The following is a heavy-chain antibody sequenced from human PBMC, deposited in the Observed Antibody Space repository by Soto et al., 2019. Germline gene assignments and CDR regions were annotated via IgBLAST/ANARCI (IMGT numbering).Heavy chain of an antibody. V-gene: IGHV3-30-3*01. CDR1: GFTFSSYA. D-gene: IGHD3-22*01. Sequence: PGGSLRLSCAASGFTFSSYAMHWVRQAPGKRLEWVAVISYDGSNKYYADSVKGRFTISRDNSKNTLYLQMNSLRAEDTAVYYCARAGYYYDSSGYYVDYWGQGTLVTVSS. CDR3: ARAGYYYDSSGYYVDY. J-gene: IGHJ4*02. CDR2: ISYDGSNK.